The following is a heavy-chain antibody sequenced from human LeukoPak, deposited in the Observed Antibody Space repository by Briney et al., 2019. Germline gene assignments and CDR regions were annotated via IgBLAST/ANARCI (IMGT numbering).Heavy chain of an antibody. Sequence: SETLSLTCAVHGVSVSGYYWSWIRQSPGKGLEWIGEIYHSGYTNYNPSLKRRVTISAATSENQLSLGLTSVTAADTAVYYCARMRCGHTDNICYNYWGQGTLVTVSS. J-gene: IGHJ4*02. CDR1: GVSVSGYY. CDR2: IYHSGYT. V-gene: IGHV4-34*01. CDR3: ARMRCGHTDNICYNY. D-gene: IGHD2-8*01.